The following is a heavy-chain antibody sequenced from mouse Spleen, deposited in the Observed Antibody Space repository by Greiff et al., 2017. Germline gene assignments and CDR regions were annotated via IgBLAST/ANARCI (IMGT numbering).Heavy chain of an antibody. CDR2: INPSNGRT. D-gene: IGHD1-1*01. V-gene: IGHV1S81*02. CDR3: ARGDYYGYYYAMDY. CDR1: GYTFTSYW. J-gene: IGHJ4*01. Sequence: QVHVKQSGAELVKPGASVKLSCKASGYTFTSYWMHWVKQRPGQGLEWIGEINPSNGRTNYNEKFKSKATLTVDKSSSTAYMQLSSLTSEDSAVYYCARGDYYGYYYAMDYWGQGTSVTVSS.